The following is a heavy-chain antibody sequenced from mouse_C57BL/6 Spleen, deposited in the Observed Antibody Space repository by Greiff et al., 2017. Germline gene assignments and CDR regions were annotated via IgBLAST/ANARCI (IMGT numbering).Heavy chain of an antibody. D-gene: IGHD2-2*01. CDR2: IHPNSGST. Sequence: QVQLQQPGAELVKPGASVKLSCKASGYTFTSYWMHWVKQRPGQGLEWIGMIHPNSGSTNYNEKFKSKATLTVDKSSSTAYMQRSSLTSEDSAVYYCARHYGYDKSYAMDYWGQGTSVTVSS. J-gene: IGHJ4*01. CDR3: ARHYGYDKSYAMDY. CDR1: GYTFTSYW. V-gene: IGHV1-64*01.